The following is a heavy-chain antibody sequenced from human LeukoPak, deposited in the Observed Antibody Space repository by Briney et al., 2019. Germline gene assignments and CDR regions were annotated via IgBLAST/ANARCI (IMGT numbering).Heavy chain of an antibody. CDR1: GFTLSSFG. V-gene: IGHV3-30*02. CDR2: IRYDGSNK. Sequence: GSPRLSCAASGFTLSSFGLHWVRQAPGKGLEMVAFIRYDGSNKYYAVSVQGRFTISRGNSKNTLYLQMNSLRAEGTAVYYCAKDSALFRGVLGYWGQGTLVTVSS. J-gene: IGHJ4*02. D-gene: IGHD3-10*01. CDR3: AKDSALFRGVLGY.